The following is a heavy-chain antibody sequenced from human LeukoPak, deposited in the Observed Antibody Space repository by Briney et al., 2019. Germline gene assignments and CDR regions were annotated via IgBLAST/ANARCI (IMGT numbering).Heavy chain of an antibody. CDR2: INPDGSDK. D-gene: IGHD3-16*02. CDR3: ARDPRWNFDY. J-gene: IGHJ4*02. Sequence: PGGSLRLSCVASGFTFSDYWVIWVRQAPGKGLEWVAKINPDGSDKSYVDSVKGRFAISRDNAKNPLYLQMNSLRADDSAVYYCARDPRWNFDYWGQGTLVTVSS. V-gene: IGHV3-7*04. CDR1: GFTFSDYW.